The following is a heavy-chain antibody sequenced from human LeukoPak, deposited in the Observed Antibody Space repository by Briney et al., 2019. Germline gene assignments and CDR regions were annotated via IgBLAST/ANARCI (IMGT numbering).Heavy chain of an antibody. CDR1: GYSISSGSYY. Sequence: PSETLSLTCTVSGYSISSGSYYWSWIRQPPGKGLEWIGSIYYSGSTYYNPSLKSRVTISVDTSKNQFSLKLSSVTAADTAVYYCARDQGDYYYYYYMDVWGKGTTVTVSS. CDR2: IYYSGST. J-gene: IGHJ6*03. D-gene: IGHD2-21*02. V-gene: IGHV4-39*07. CDR3: ARDQGDYYYYYYMDV.